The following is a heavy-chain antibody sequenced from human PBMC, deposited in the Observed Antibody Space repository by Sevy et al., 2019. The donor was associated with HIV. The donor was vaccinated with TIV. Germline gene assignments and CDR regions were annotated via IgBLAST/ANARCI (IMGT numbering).Heavy chain of an antibody. Sequence: LSLTCAVYGGSFSGYYWSWIRQPPGKGLEWIGEINHSGSTNYNPSLKSRVTISVDTSKNQFDLKLSSVTAADTAVYYCARSAGYSSSSPAYWGQGTLVTVSS. D-gene: IGHD6-6*01. CDR3: ARSAGYSSSSPAY. J-gene: IGHJ4*02. V-gene: IGHV4-34*01. CDR1: GGSFSGYY. CDR2: INHSGST.